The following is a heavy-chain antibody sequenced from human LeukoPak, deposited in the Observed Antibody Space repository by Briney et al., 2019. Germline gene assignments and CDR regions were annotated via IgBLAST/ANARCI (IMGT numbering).Heavy chain of an antibody. D-gene: IGHD5-24*01. CDR1: GGSISSSSYY. V-gene: IGHV4-39*07. J-gene: IGHJ3*02. CDR3: ARGLLQEVAAFDI. Sequence: PSETLSLTCTVSGGSISSSSYYWGWIRQPPGKGLEWIGEINHSGSTNYNPSLKSRVTISVDTSKNQFSLKLSSVTAADTAVYYCARGLLQEVAAFDIWGQGTMVTVSS. CDR2: INHSGST.